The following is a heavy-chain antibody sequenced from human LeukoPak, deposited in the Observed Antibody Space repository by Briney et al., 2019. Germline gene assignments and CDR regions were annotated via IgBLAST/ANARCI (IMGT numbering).Heavy chain of an antibody. Sequence: PGGSLRLSCAVSGFTLSNYGMHWVRQAPGRGLEWVAVIWYDGTNKYYADSVRGRFTISRDSPKNTLYLQMNSLRAEDTAVYYCAKSGRNWAYLEYWGQGTLVTVSS. CDR2: IWYDGTNK. CDR3: AKSGRNWAYLEY. CDR1: GFTLSNYG. J-gene: IGHJ4*02. V-gene: IGHV3-33*06. D-gene: IGHD7-27*01.